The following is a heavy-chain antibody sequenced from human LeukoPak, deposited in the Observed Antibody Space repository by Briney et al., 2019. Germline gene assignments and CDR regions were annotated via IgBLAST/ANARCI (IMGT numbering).Heavy chain of an antibody. D-gene: IGHD6-13*01. CDR1: GFPFDTYP. V-gene: IGHV3-21*01. J-gene: IGHJ4*02. Sequence: GGSLRLSCAASGFPFDTYPMNWVRQAPGKGLEWVASISSSNSFKNYADSVKGRFTISRDNAQNSLYLQMSSLRAEDTAVYYCAREPGIAAAGVDYWGQGNLVTVSS. CDR3: AREPGIAAAGVDY. CDR2: ISSSNSFK.